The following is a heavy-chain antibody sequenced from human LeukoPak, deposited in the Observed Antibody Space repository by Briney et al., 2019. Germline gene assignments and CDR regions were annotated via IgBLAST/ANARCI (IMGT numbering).Heavy chain of an antibody. CDR2: ISSSSSYT. J-gene: IGHJ4*02. D-gene: IGHD3-16*01. V-gene: IGHV3-11*06. CDR1: GFTFSDYY. CDR3: ARDSTGGSPAFDY. Sequence: PGGSLRLSCAASGFTFSDYYMSWIRQAPGKGLEWVSYISSSSSYTNYADSVKGRFTISRDNAKNSLYLQMNSLRAEDTAVYYCARDSTGGSPAFDYWGRGTLVTVSS.